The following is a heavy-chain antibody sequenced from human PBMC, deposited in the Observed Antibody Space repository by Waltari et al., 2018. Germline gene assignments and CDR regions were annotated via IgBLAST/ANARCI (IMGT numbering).Heavy chain of an antibody. CDR1: GGTFRSYA. J-gene: IGHJ3*02. CDR2: VIPIFGTA. CDR3: ARVRHCSSTSCYFGAFDI. V-gene: IGHV1-69*12. D-gene: IGHD2-2*01. Sequence: QVQLVQSGAEVKKPGSSVKVSCKASGGTFRSYALSWVGQAPGQGLEWMGGVIPIFGTANYAQKFQGRVTITADESTSTAYMELSSLRSEDTAVYYCARVRHCSSTSCYFGAFDIWGQGTMVTVSS.